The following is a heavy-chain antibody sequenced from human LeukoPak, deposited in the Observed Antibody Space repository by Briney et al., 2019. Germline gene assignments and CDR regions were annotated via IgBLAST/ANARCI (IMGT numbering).Heavy chain of an antibody. D-gene: IGHD6-19*01. J-gene: IGHJ4*02. V-gene: IGHV4-39*07. CDR3: ARDVEWLVN. Sequence: SETLSLTCTVSGGSIRSSSYYWGWIRQSPEKGLEWIGNIYYSGSTYYNPSLKSRVTISVDTSKNQFSLTLRSVTAADTAVYYCARDVEWLVNWGQGTLVTVSS. CDR1: GGSIRSSSYY. CDR2: IYYSGST.